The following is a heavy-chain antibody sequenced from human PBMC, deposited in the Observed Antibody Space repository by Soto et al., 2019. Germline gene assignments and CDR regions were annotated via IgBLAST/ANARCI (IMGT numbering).Heavy chain of an antibody. D-gene: IGHD5-18*01. Sequence: GESLKISCKGSGYSFTSYWIGWVRQMPGKGLEWMGIIYPDDSDTKYSPSFQGQVTISADKSISTAYLQWSSLKASDTAIYYCAIRPRGSTGYSYALNAFDIWGQGTMVNVS. CDR1: GYSFTSYW. V-gene: IGHV5-51*01. CDR3: AIRPRGSTGYSYALNAFDI. CDR2: IYPDDSDT. J-gene: IGHJ3*02.